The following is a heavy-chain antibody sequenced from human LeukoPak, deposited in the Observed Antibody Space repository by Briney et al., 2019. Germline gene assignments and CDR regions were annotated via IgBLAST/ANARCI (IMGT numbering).Heavy chain of an antibody. Sequence: ASVKVSCKASGYTFTGYYMHWVRQAPGQGLEWMGWINPNSGGTNYAQKFQGRVTMTTDTSTSTAYMELRSLRSDDTAVYYCAKTLGGYSYGSDYWGQGTLVTVSS. D-gene: IGHD5-18*01. CDR1: GYTFTGYY. CDR2: INPNSGGT. V-gene: IGHV1-2*02. J-gene: IGHJ4*02. CDR3: AKTLGGYSYGSDY.